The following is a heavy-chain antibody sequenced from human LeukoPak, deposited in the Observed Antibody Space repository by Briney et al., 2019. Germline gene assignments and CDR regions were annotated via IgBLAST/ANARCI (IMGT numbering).Heavy chain of an antibody. Sequence: GGSLRLSCAASGFTFSSYEMNWVRQAPGKGLEWVSYISSSGSTIYYADSVKGRFTISRDNAKNSLYLQMNSLRAEDTAVYYCARDAMVRGVIKPFDYWGQGTLVTVSS. D-gene: IGHD3-10*01. J-gene: IGHJ4*02. V-gene: IGHV3-48*03. CDR2: ISSSGSTI. CDR1: GFTFSSYE. CDR3: ARDAMVRGVIKPFDY.